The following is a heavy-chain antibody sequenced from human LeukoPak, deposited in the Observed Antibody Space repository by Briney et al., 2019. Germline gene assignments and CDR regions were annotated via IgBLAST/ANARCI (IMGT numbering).Heavy chain of an antibody. D-gene: IGHD4-17*01. CDR2: IKQDGSEK. CDR3: ARDQGPYGDYYSDY. CDR1: GFTFSSYW. Sequence: GGSLRLSCAASGFTFSSYWRSWVRQAPGKGLEWVANIKQDGSEKYYVDSVKGRFTISRDNAKNSLYLQMNSLRAEDTAVYYCARDQGPYGDYYSDYWGQGTLVTVSS. J-gene: IGHJ4*02. V-gene: IGHV3-7*01.